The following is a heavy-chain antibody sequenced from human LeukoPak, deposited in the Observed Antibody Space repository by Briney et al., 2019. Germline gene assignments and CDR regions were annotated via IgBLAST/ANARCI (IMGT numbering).Heavy chain of an antibody. Sequence: GGSLRLSCTASRFNFGDYAMSWFRQAPEKGLEGVGFITNKAFGGTAEYAASVKGRFTISRDDSRSIVYLQMDNLRTEDTGVYYCTRDEYGSGSNFFDYWGQGTLVTVST. D-gene: IGHD2-15*01. CDR3: TRDEYGSGSNFFDY. J-gene: IGHJ4*02. V-gene: IGHV3-49*03. CDR1: RFNFGDYA. CDR2: ITNKAFGGTA.